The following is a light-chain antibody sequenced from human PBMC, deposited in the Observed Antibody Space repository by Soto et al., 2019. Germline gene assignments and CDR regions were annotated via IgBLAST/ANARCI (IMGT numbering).Light chain of an antibody. CDR1: KLGDKY. CDR2: QDS. Sequence: SYELTQPPSESVSPGQTASITCSGDKLGDKYACWYQQKPGQSPVLVIYQDSKRPSGIPERFSGSNSGNTATLTISGTQAMDEADYYCQAWDSSTYYVFGTGTKLTVL. J-gene: IGLJ1*01. V-gene: IGLV3-1*01. CDR3: QAWDSSTYYV.